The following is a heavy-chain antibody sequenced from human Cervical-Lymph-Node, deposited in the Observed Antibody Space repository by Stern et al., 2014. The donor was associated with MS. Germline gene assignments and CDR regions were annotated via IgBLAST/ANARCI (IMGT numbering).Heavy chain of an antibody. D-gene: IGHD3-16*01. V-gene: IGHV1-69*09. J-gene: IGHJ4*02. CDR1: GGTFSNYG. Sequence: QMQLVQSGAEVKKPGSSVKVSCRASGGTFSNYGTSWVRQAPGQGLEWMGRIVPIRGVPTYAQKFQGRVTITADRSTSTAYMELTSLRSEDTAVYYCARDEIYDYFSDWGQGTLVTVSS. CDR3: ARDEIYDYFSD. CDR2: IVPIRGVP.